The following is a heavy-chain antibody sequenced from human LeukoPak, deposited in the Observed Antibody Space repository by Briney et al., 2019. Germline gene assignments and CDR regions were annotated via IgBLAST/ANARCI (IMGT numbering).Heavy chain of an antibody. J-gene: IGHJ4*02. V-gene: IGHV3-23*01. D-gene: IGHD3-10*01. CDR3: AKALRIPMVRGVITRNYFDY. CDR2: ISGSGGST. Sequence: GGSLRLSCAASGFTFSSYAMSWVRQAPGKGLEWVSAISGSGGSTYYADSVKGRFTISRDNSKNTLYLQMNSLRAEDTAVYYCAKALRIPMVRGVITRNYFDYWGQGTLVTVSS. CDR1: GFTFSSYA.